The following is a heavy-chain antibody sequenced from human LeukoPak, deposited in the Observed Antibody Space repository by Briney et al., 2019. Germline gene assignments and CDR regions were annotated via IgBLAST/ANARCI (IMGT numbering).Heavy chain of an antibody. CDR2: IRSKANSYAT. J-gene: IGHJ3*02. D-gene: IGHD4-23*01. Sequence: PGGSLRLSCAASGFTFSGSAMHWVRQASGKGLEWVGRIRSKANSYATAYAASVKGRFTISRDDSKNTAYLQMNSLKTEDTAVYYCTRHPSPPPRAVVTPDRAFDIWGQGTMVTVSS. CDR1: GFTFSGSA. CDR3: TRHPSPPPRAVVTPDRAFDI. V-gene: IGHV3-73*01.